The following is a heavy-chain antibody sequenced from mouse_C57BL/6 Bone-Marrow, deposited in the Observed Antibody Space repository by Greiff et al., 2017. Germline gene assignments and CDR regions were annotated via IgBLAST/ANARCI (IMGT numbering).Heavy chain of an antibody. CDR3: ARRLLRDY. J-gene: IGHJ2*01. V-gene: IGHV1-59*01. CDR1: GYTFTSYW. D-gene: IGHD1-1*01. Sequence: VQLQQPGAELVRPGTSVKLSCKASGYTFTSYWMHWVKQRPGQGLEWIGVIDPSDSYTNYNQKFKGKATLTVDTSSSTAYMQLSSLTSEDSAVYSCARRLLRDYWGQGTTLTVSS. CDR2: IDPSDSYT.